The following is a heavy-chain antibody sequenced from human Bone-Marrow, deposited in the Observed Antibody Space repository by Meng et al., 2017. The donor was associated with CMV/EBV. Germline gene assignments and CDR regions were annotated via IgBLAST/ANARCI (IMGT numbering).Heavy chain of an antibody. CDR3: ARDRTQDRSGDYYYYGMDV. D-gene: IGHD4-17*01. V-gene: IGHV4-39*07. J-gene: IGHJ6*02. Sequence: SETLSLTCTVSGGSISSSSYYWGWIRQPPGKGLEWIGSIYYSGSTYYNPSLKSRVTISVDTSKNQFSLKLSSVTAADTAVYYCARDRTQDRSGDYYYYGMDVWGQGTTVTVSS. CDR1: GGSISSSSYY. CDR2: IYYSGST.